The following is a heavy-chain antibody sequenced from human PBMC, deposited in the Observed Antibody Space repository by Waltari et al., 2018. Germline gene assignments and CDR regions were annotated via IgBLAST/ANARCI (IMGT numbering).Heavy chain of an antibody. D-gene: IGHD2-2*01. CDR1: GGSISSYY. J-gene: IGHJ6*03. CDR2: IYYSGST. Sequence: QVQLQESGPGLVKPSETLSLTCPVSGGSISSYYWSWIRQPPGKGLEWIGYIYYSGSTNYNPSLKSRVTISVDTSKNQFSLKLSSVTAADTAVYYCARDSSTYMDVWGKGTTVTISS. V-gene: IGHV4-59*01. CDR3: ARDSSTYMDV.